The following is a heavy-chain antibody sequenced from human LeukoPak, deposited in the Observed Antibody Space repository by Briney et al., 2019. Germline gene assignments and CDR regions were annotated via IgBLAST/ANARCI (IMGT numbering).Heavy chain of an antibody. CDR1: GGSISSSSYY. J-gene: IGHJ4*02. D-gene: IGHD5-18*01. CDR2: IYNSGST. V-gene: IGHV4-39*07. Sequence: SETLSLTCTVSGGSISSSSYYWGWIRQPPGKGLEWIGSIYNSGSTYYNPSLKSRVTISIDTSKNHFSLKLSSVTAADTAVYYCVRDGRGYSSRDFDYWGQGSLVTVSS. CDR3: VRDGRGYSSRDFDY.